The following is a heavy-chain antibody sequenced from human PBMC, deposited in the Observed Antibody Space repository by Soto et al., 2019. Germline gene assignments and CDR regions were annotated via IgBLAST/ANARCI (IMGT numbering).Heavy chain of an antibody. CDR2: MYYSGSI. J-gene: IGHJ1*01. Sequence: PSETLSLTCSVSGGSIRSYYWSWIRQPPGKGLEWIGYMYYSGSISYNPSLKSRVTISGDTSKNQISLRLSSVTAADTAIYYCARHGARNSYPQTIEYLQYWGQGSLVTVSS. D-gene: IGHD1-7*01. CDR1: GGSIRSYY. CDR3: ARHGARNSYPQTIEYLQY. V-gene: IGHV4-59*08.